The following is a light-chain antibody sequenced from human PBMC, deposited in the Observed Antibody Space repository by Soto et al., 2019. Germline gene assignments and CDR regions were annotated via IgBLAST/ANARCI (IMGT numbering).Light chain of an antibody. J-gene: IGKJ4*01. V-gene: IGKV3-11*01. Sequence: EVVMTQSPATLSVSAGERATLSCGASQSVRSYLAWYQQKPGQAPRLLIYDASTRATGIPARFSGTGYGTDFTLTISSLEPGDFAVYYCQQRSNWPLLTFGGGTKVDIK. CDR1: QSVRSY. CDR2: DAS. CDR3: QQRSNWPLLT.